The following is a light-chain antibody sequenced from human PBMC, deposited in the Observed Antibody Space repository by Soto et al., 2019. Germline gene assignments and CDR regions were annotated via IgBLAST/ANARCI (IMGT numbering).Light chain of an antibody. CDR2: EVS. V-gene: IGLV2-8*01. CDR1: GSDVGDYNY. J-gene: IGLJ1*01. CDR3: SSYTGTSYV. Sequence: QSALTQPPSASGSPGQSVTISCTGTGSDVGDYNYVSWYQQHPGKAPKLMIYEVSKRPSGVPDRFSGSKSGNTASLTVSGLQADDEANYYCSSYTGTSYVFGPGTKVTVL.